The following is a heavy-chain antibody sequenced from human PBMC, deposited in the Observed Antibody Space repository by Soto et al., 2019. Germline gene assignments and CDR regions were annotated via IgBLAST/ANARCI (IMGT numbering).Heavy chain of an antibody. CDR3: ARTSLSIFGPSNDYYGMSV. V-gene: IGHV4-30-4*01. CDR2: ISYSGST. Sequence: QVQLQESGPGLVKPSETLSLACTVSGGSVSCGEYYWTWIRQPPGKGLEWIEYISYSGSTHYSPSLKSRVSITVDTSKNQFSLNLASVSAEDTAVYYCARTSLSIFGPSNDYYGMSVLGLGTTVTVSS. CDR1: GGSVSCGEYY. J-gene: IGHJ6*02. D-gene: IGHD3-3*01.